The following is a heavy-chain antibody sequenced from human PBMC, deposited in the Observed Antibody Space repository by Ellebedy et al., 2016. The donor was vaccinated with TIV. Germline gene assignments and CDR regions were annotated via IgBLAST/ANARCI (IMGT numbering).Heavy chain of an antibody. CDR3: ASAVLSNYYYYGMDI. Sequence: SETLSLTCTVSGGSISSYYWSWIRQPAGKGLEWIGHIYTSESTNYNPSLKSRVTMSVDTSKNQFSLRLTSVTTADTAIYYCASAVLSNYYYYGMDIWGQGTTVIVS. D-gene: IGHD3-16*01. CDR2: IYTSEST. CDR1: GGSISSYY. V-gene: IGHV4-4*07. J-gene: IGHJ6*02.